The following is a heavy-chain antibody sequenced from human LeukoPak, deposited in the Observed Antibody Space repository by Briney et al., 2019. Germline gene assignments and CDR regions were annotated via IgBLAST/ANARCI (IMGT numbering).Heavy chain of an antibody. D-gene: IGHD6-19*01. CDR3: AKDVVPDSGWDLDY. CDR1: GFTFSTYS. V-gene: IGHV3-23*01. Sequence: GGSLRLSCAASGFTFSTYSMTWVRQGPGEGLEWVSSIYPSGDGTFYADSVKGRFTISRDNSKNTLYLQMSGLRTEDTAIYYCAKDVVPDSGWDLDYWGQGTLVTVSS. J-gene: IGHJ4*02. CDR2: IYPSGDGT.